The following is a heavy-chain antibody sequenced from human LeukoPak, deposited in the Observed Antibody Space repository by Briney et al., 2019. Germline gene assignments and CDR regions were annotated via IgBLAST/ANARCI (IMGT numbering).Heavy chain of an antibody. CDR2: IDPYSGGT. CDR3: TRDLTISGPIGY. V-gene: IGHV1-2*06. Sequence: ASVKVSCKASGYTFTDYAIHWVRQAPGQGLEWVGRIDPYSGGTNYAQKFQGRVTLTRDASIGTAYMELRRLRSDDTAFYYCTRDLTISGPIGYWGQETLVTVSS. D-gene: IGHD3-9*01. J-gene: IGHJ4*02. CDR1: GYTFTDYA.